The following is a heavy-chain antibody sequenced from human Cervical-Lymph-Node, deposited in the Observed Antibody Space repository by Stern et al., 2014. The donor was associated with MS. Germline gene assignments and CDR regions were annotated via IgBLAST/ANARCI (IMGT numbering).Heavy chain of an antibody. CDR3: ARRGHGYMGIDY. Sequence: EVQLVESGAEVKKPGESLRISCEVSGYRCTNNWNGGGRQMHGKGLEWRGIIYPGDSETRYSPSFQDPVTLLVDKSNPTTYLHWSSLKTSDTAIYYCARRGHGYMGIDYWGQGTLVSVSS. CDR1: GYRCTNNW. J-gene: IGHJ4*02. D-gene: IGHD5-24*01. V-gene: IGHV5-51*03. CDR2: IYPGDSET.